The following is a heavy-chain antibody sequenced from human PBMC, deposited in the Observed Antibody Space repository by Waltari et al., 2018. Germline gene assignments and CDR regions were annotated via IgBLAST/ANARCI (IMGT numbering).Heavy chain of an antibody. CDR3: ARAPYCGGDCYEGDWYFDL. Sequence: QVQLQESGPGLVKPSQTLSLTCTVSGGSISSGGYYWSWIRQHPGKGLEWIGYIYYSGSTYYNPSLKSLVTISVDTSKNQFSLKLSSVTAADTAVYYCARAPYCGGDCYEGDWYFDLWGRGTLVTVSS. CDR1: GGSISSGGYY. V-gene: IGHV4-31*01. J-gene: IGHJ2*01. CDR2: IYYSGST. D-gene: IGHD2-21*02.